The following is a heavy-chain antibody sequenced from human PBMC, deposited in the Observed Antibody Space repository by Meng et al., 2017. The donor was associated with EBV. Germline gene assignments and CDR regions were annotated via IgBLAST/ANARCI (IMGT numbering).Heavy chain of an antibody. CDR2: IYDGGTT. Sequence: QGQLQGLGPGLVKPSETLSLTCTVSGASVSGGTYHWSWIRQPPGKELEWIGYIYDGGTTIYNPSLKSRVTILVDASKNQFSLKLSSVTTADTAVYYCAKSRLSTPGVVDYWGQGTLVTVSS. CDR1: GASVSGGTYH. J-gene: IGHJ4*02. D-gene: IGHD3-10*01. V-gene: IGHV4-61*01. CDR3: AKSRLSTPGVVDY.